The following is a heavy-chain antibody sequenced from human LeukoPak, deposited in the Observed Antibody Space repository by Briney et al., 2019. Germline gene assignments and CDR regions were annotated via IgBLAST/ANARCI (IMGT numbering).Heavy chain of an antibody. Sequence: PSETLSLTCAVYGGSFSGYYWSWIRQPPGKGLEWIGEINHSGSTNYNPSLKSRVTISVDTSKNQFSLKLSSVTAADTAVYYCARHGVRWLQFRYYFDYWGQGTLVTVSS. D-gene: IGHD5-24*01. V-gene: IGHV4-34*01. CDR3: ARHGVRWLQFRYYFDY. CDR2: INHSGST. J-gene: IGHJ4*02. CDR1: GGSFSGYY.